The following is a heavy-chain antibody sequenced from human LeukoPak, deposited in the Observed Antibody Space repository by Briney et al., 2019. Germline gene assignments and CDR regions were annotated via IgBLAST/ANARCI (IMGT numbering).Heavy chain of an antibody. Sequence: SETLSLTRNVSVGFISSHYWSWIRQPPGKGLEWIAYIHYSRSTNHNPSLTSRVTRSVDTSKNQFSLKLTSVTAADTAVYDCARSLSTGPSAAGDAFYFYYGMDVWGQGTTVTVSS. CDR2: IHYSRST. CDR1: VGFISSHY. V-gene: IGHV4-59*11. J-gene: IGHJ6*02. CDR3: ARSLSTGPSAAGDAFYFYYGMDV. D-gene: IGHD6-13*01.